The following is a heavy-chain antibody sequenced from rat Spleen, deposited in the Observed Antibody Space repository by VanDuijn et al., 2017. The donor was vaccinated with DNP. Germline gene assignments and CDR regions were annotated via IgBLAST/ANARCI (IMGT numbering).Heavy chain of an antibody. CDR1: GFTFSDYN. CDR3: ATASYFGYDYGFAY. J-gene: IGHJ3*01. V-gene: IGHV5S10*01. D-gene: IGHD1-7*01. Sequence: EVQLVESGGGLVQPGRSLKLSCAASGFTFSDYNMAWVRQAPKKGLEWVATIIYDGGSTYYRDSGKGRFTISRDNAKSTLYLQMDSLRSEDTATYYCATASYFGYDYGFAYWGQGTLVTVSS. CDR2: IIYDGGST.